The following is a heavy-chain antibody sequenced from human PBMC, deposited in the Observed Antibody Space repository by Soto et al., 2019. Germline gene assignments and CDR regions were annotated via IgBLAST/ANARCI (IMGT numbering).Heavy chain of an antibody. CDR2: ISGSGGST. D-gene: IGHD3-10*01. J-gene: IGHJ4*02. V-gene: IGHV3-23*01. CDR1: GFTAGKSP. Sequence: PGGPLGSSFQPSGFTAGKSPLNGFRQAPGRGLEWVSAISGSGGSTYYADSVKGRFTISRDNSKNTLYLQMNSLRAEDTAVYYCATLQGTYYYGSGSYYLPYWGQGTLVTVSS. CDR3: ATLQGTYYYGSGSYYLPY.